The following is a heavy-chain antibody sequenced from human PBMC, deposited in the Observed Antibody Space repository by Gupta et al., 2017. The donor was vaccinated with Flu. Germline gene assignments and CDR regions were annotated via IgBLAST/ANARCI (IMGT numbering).Heavy chain of an antibody. CDR3: VPFCSDGSCNSDFHH. Sequence: EVQLVVSGGNLVQPGGCRKLSCAASGVTFRGRTKPWVRQHYGKGMEWVGRIKSKPNSYDTTYAASMKGRFTISRDDSESTAYLQMNRLKTEDTAVYYCVPFCSDGSCNSDFHHWGQGTLVTVSS. J-gene: IGHJ1*01. CDR2: IKSKPNSYDT. D-gene: IGHD2-15*01. CDR1: GVTFRGRT. V-gene: IGHV3-73*02.